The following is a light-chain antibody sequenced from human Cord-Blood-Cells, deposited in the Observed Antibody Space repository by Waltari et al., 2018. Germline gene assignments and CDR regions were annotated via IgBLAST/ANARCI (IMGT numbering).Light chain of an antibody. CDR1: SSDVGGYNY. J-gene: IGLJ3*02. CDR2: DVS. Sequence: QSALTQPASVSGSPGQSITISCTGTSSDVGGYNYVSWYQQHPGKAPKLMIYDVSNRLSRVSNRFSGSKSRNTASLTISGLQAEDEADYYCSSYTSSSTRVFGGGTKLTVL. CDR3: SSYTSSSTRV. V-gene: IGLV2-14*01.